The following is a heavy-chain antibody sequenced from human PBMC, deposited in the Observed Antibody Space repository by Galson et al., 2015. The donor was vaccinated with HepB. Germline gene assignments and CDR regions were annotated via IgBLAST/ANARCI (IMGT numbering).Heavy chain of an antibody. Sequence: QSGAEVKKPGESLKISCKGSGYSFTSYWIGWVRQMPGKGLEWMGIIHPGDSNTRYSPSFQGQVTISADKPISTAYLQWSSLKASDTAMYYCARLDCSSTSCRNYYYYYMDVWGKGTTVTVSS. J-gene: IGHJ6*03. CDR1: GYSFTSYW. CDR3: ARLDCSSTSCRNYYYYYMDV. V-gene: IGHV5-51*04. CDR2: IHPGDSNT. D-gene: IGHD2-2*01.